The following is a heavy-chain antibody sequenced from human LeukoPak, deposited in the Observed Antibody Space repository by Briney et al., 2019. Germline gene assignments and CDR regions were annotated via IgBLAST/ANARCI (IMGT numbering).Heavy chain of an antibody. CDR3: ARQKRDGFDY. V-gene: IGHV4-39*01. CDR1: GGSISSSSYY. D-gene: IGHD5-24*01. J-gene: IGHJ4*02. CDR2: IYYSGST. Sequence: SETLSLTCTVSGGSISSSSYYWGWIRQPPGKGLEWIGSIYYSGSTYYNPSLKGRVTISVDTSKNQFSLKLSSVTAADTAVYYCARQKRDGFDYWGQGTLVTVSS.